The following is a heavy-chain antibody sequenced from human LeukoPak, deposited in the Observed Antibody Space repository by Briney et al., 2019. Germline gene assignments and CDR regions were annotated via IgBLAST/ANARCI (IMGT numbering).Heavy chain of an antibody. V-gene: IGHV3-23*01. CDR2: ISNSDDST. J-gene: IGHJ4*02. Sequence: GGSLRLFCAVSGFTFEDYSMSWVRQAPGKGLEWVSTISNSDDSTYYADSVKGRFTISRDNSENTLFLRMNSLRAEDTAVYYCAKATGYLLWGQGTLVIVSS. CDR1: GFTFEDYS. D-gene: IGHD1-14*01. CDR3: AKATGYLL.